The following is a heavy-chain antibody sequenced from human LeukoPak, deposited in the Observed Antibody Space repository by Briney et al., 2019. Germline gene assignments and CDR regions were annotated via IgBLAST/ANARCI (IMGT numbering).Heavy chain of an antibody. V-gene: IGHV3-23*01. Sequence: PGGSLRLSCAASGFTFNNYAMSWVRQAPGKGLEWVSVISGSGGSTYYVDSVKGRFTFSRDNSNNTLSLQMNSLRAEDTAVYYCAKAILTGYYRCFFDYWGQGPLVTVSS. J-gene: IGHJ4*02. CDR3: AKAILTGYYRCFFDY. D-gene: IGHD3-9*01. CDR2: ISGSGGST. CDR1: GFTFNNYA.